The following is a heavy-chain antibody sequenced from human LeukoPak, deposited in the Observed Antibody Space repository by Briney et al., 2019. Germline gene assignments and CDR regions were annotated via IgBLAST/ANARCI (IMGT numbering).Heavy chain of an antibody. V-gene: IGHV4-4*07. D-gene: IGHD3-3*01. CDR3: ARANTIFGVVIRPFDY. CDR1: GGSISSYY. J-gene: IGHJ4*02. CDR2: IYTSGST. Sequence: SETLSLTCTGSGGSISSYYWSWIRQPAGKGLEWIGRIYTSGSTNYNPSLKSRVTMSVDMSKNQFSLKLSSVTAADTAVYYCARANTIFGVVIRPFDYWGQGTLVTVSS.